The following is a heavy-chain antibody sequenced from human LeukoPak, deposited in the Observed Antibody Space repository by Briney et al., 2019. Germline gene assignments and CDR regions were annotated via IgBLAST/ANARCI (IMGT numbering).Heavy chain of an antibody. CDR2: INQDGSDK. CDR1: GFTFRNDW. V-gene: IGHV3-7*01. Sequence: PGGSLRLSCVASGFTFRNDWMTWVRQAPGRGLEWVASINQDGSDKYYVDSVKGRFDISRDNAKNSLYLQMNSLRADDMAVYFCACEHSWGQGTVVTVSS. J-gene: IGHJ4*02. CDR3: ACEHS.